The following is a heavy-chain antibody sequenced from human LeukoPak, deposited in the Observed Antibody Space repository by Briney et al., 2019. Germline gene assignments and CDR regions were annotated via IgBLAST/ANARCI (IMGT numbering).Heavy chain of an antibody. V-gene: IGHV4-31*03. Sequence: PSQTLSLTCTVSGGSISSGGYYWSWIRQHPGKGLEWIGYIYYSGSTYYNPSLKSRVTISVDTSKNQFSLKLSSVTAADTAVYCCARTVGSSTRYNWFDPWGQGTLVTVSS. CDR2: IYYSGST. D-gene: IGHD2-2*01. CDR3: ARTVGSSTRYNWFDP. CDR1: GGSISSGGYY. J-gene: IGHJ5*02.